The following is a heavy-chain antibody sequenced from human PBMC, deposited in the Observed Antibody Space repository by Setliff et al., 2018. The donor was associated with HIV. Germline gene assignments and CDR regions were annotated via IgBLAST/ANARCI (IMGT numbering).Heavy chain of an antibody. CDR2: INPNSGGT. D-gene: IGHD4-4*01. CDR1: GYTFTDYY. J-gene: IGHJ6*03. CDR3: ANSGRSTDDDYYYYYMDV. Sequence: ASVKVSCKASGYTFTDYYIHWVRQAPGQGLEWMGWINPNSGGTSYAQKFQDRVTMTRDTSITTVYMLLSRLRSDDTAVYYCANSGRSTDDDYYYYYMDVWGKGTTVTVSS. V-gene: IGHV1-2*02.